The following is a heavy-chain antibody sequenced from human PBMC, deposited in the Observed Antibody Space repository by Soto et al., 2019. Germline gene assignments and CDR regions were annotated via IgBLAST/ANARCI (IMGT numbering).Heavy chain of an antibody. CDR1: GFTFSHYE. J-gene: IGHJ6*02. V-gene: IGHV3-48*03. CDR2: ISGSGRSK. Sequence: EVQLVESGGGLVQPGGSLRLSCAASGFTFSHYELNWVRQARGKGLEWVSYISGSGRSKSYADSVRGRFTISRDNAKNSLYLQMSSLTVEDTAVYFCARDPQREANYGEYDCGLDVWGQGTTVTVSS. D-gene: IGHD4-17*01. CDR3: ARDPQREANYGEYDCGLDV.